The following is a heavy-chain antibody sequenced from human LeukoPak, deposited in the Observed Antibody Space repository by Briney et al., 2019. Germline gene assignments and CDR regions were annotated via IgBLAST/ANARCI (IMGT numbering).Heavy chain of an antibody. D-gene: IGHD6-13*01. V-gene: IGHV1-8*03. CDR1: GYTSTSYD. J-gene: IGHJ4*02. CDR3: ARGKGSSWYSDY. Sequence: GASVKVSCKASGYTSTSYDINWVRQATGQGLEWMGWMNPNSGNTGYAQKFQGRVTITRNTSISTAYMELSSLRSEDTAVYYCARGKGSSWYSDYWGQGTLVTVSS. CDR2: MNPNSGNT.